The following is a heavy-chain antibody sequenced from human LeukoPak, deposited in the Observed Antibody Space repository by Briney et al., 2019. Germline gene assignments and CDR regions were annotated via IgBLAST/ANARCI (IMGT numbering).Heavy chain of an antibody. V-gene: IGHV3-21*01. CDR3: AREVVGYYDSSGYYYDY. Sequence: GGSLRLSCAASRFTFSSYGMHWVRQAPGKGLEWVSSISSSSSYIYYADSVKGRFTISRDNAKNSLYLQMNSLRAEDTAVYYCAREVVGYYDSSGYYYDYWGQGTLVTVSS. D-gene: IGHD3-22*01. CDR1: RFTFSSYG. CDR2: ISSSSSYI. J-gene: IGHJ4*02.